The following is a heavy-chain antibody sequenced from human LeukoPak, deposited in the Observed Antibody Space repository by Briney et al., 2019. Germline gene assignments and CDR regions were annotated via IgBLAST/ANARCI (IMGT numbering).Heavy chain of an antibody. J-gene: IGHJ4*02. V-gene: IGHV4-4*08. CDR3: ASDKGASGWGLGY. CDR1: GGSISSYY. D-gene: IGHD6-19*01. CDR2: IYSRGST. Sequence: SETLSLTCTVSGGSISSYYWNWIRQPPGKGLEWIGRIYSRGSTNYNSSLKSRVTISLDTSKNQFSLKLTSVTAADTAVYYCASDKGASGWGLGYWGQGTLVTVSS.